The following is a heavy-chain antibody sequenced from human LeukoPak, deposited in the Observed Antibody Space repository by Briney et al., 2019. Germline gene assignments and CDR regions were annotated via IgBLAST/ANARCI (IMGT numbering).Heavy chain of an antibody. J-gene: IGHJ4*02. D-gene: IGHD5-12*01. CDR3: ARALRGYSGYDEGGFDY. CDR2: IIPIFGTA. CDR1: GGTFSSYA. Sequence: VASVKVSCKASGGTFSSYAISWVRQAPGQGLEWMGGIIPIFGTANCAQKFQGRVTITADESTSTAYMELSSLRSEDTAVYYCARALRGYSGYDEGGFDYWGQGTLVTVSS. V-gene: IGHV1-69*13.